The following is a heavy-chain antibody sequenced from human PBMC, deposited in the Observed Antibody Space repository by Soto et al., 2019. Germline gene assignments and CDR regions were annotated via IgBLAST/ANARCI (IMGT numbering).Heavy chain of an antibody. J-gene: IGHJ5*02. Sequence: SETLSLTCAVYGGSFSGYCWSWIRQPPWKGLEWIGEIKHSGSTNYNPSLKSRVTISIDTSKNQFSLKLSSVTAADTAIYYCARDSLGIAVFGTGRSKHNWFDPWGQGTLVTVSS. CDR3: ARDSLGIAVFGTGRSKHNWFDP. D-gene: IGHD6-19*01. CDR2: IKHSGST. V-gene: IGHV4-34*01. CDR1: GGSFSGYC.